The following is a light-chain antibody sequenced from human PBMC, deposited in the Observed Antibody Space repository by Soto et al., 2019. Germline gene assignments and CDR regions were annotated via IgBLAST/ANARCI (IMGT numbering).Light chain of an antibody. Sequence: QSVMTQPPSVSAAPGQKFTISCSGRSSNIGGNPVSWYQQLPGTAPKLLIYDDNNRPSGIPDRFSGSKSGTSATLGITGFQTGDEADYYCGSWDSSLSAYVFGTGTKLTVL. CDR1: SSNIGGNP. J-gene: IGLJ1*01. V-gene: IGLV1-51*01. CDR3: GSWDSSLSAYV. CDR2: DDN.